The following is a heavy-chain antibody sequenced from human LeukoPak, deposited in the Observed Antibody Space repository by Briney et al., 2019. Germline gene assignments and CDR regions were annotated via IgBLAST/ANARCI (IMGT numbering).Heavy chain of an antibody. V-gene: IGHV1-2*02. D-gene: IGHD3-22*01. CDR3: ARGKSGYSP. J-gene: IGHJ4*02. CDR2: INPYTGAA. CDR1: GYTFTENY. Sequence: ASVKVSCKASGYTFTENYIHWVRQAPGQGLEWMGLINPYTGAANYTQNFQGRVTMTRDTSVSTAYMHLSGLRSDDTAVYYCARGKSGYSPWGQGTPVTASS.